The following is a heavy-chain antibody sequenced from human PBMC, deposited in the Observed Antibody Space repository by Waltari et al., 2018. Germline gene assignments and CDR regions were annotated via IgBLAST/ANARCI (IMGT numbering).Heavy chain of an antibody. CDR1: GFTFGDYA. D-gene: IGHD6-19*01. V-gene: IGHV3-49*03. CDR3: TRDIPPYSSGWQYYYYGMDA. Sequence: EVQLVESGGGLVQPGRSLRLSCTASGFTFGDYAMSWFRQAPGKGLEWVGFIRSKAYGGTTEYAASVKGRFTISRDDSKSIAYLQMNSLKTEDTAVYYCTRDIPPYSSGWQYYYYGMDAWGQGTTVTVSS. J-gene: IGHJ6*02. CDR2: IRSKAYGGTT.